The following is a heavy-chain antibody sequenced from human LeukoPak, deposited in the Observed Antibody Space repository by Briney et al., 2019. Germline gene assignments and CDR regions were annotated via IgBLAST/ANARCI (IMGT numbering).Heavy chain of an antibody. V-gene: IGHV3-48*03. CDR1: GFTFSSYE. J-gene: IGHJ4*02. CDR2: ISSSSSTI. D-gene: IGHD3-22*01. Sequence: PGGSLRLSCAASGFTFSSYEMNWVRQAPGKGLAGVSYISSSSSTIYYADSVKGRFTISRDNAKNSLYLQMNSLRAEDTAVYYCARPYYYDSSGSPMRYWGQGTLVTVSS. CDR3: ARPYYYDSSGSPMRY.